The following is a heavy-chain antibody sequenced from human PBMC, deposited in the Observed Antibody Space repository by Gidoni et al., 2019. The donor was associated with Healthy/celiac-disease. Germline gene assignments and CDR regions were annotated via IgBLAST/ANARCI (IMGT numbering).Heavy chain of an antibody. CDR2: ISSSSSYI. J-gene: IGHJ4*02. CDR1: GFTFSSYS. Sequence: EVQLVESGGGLVKPGGSLRLSCAASGFTFSSYSMNWVRQAPGKGLEGGSSISSSSSYIYYADSVKGRFTICRDNAKNSLYLQMNSLRAEDTAVYYCARDLPPHDYGDIDYWGQGTLVTVSS. D-gene: IGHD4-17*01. V-gene: IGHV3-21*01. CDR3: ARDLPPHDYGDIDY.